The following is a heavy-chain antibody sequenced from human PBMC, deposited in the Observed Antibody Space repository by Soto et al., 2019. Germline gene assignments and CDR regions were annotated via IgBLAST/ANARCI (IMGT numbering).Heavy chain of an antibody. CDR3: AMGRDEYKFGNF. CDR1: GGSLSDYY. V-gene: IGHV4-34*01. Sequence: QVKLQQWGAGLLKPSETLSLTCAVSGGSLSDYYWPWIRQSPGKGLEWIGEIHPSGSTYYNPSLRSRVTISVDASKNQFSLKLTSLTAADTAIYYSAMGRDEYKFGNFWGHGTPVTVSS. J-gene: IGHJ4*03. D-gene: IGHD1-1*01. CDR2: IHPSGST.